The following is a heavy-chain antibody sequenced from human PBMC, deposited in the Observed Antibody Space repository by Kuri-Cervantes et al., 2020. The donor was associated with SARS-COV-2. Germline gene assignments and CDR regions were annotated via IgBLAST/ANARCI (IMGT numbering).Heavy chain of an antibody. J-gene: IGHJ5*02. CDR1: GYTFTSYG. V-gene: IGHV1-18*01. CDR3: ARAIAAADPTGWFDP. CDR2: ISAYNGNT. D-gene: IGHD6-13*01. Sequence: ASVKVSCKAPGYTFTSYGISWVRQAPGQGLEWVGWISAYNGNTNYAQKLQGRVAMTTDTSTSTAYMELRSLRSDDTAVYYCARAIAAADPTGWFDPWGQGTLVTVSS.